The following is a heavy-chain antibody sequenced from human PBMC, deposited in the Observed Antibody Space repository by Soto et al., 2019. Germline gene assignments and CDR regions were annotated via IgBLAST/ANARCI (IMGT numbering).Heavy chain of an antibody. CDR3: ARIVGATVDY. CDR1: GDSVSSNSAA. D-gene: IGHD1-26*01. Sequence: SQTLSLTCGISGDSVSSNSAAWNWIRQSPSRGLEWLGRTYYTSKWYNDYAVSVKSRITFNADTSKNQFSLQLNSVTPEDTAVYYCARIVGATVDYWGQGALVTVSS. CDR2: TYYTSKWYN. V-gene: IGHV6-1*01. J-gene: IGHJ4*02.